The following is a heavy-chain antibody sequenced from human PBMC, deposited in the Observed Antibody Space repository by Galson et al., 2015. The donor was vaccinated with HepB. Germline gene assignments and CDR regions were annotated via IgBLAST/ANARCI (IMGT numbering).Heavy chain of an antibody. CDR1: GGSISSGGYY. CDR2: IYYSGST. V-gene: IGHV4-31*03. CDR3: ARERSGIGYCGGDCSLPDY. J-gene: IGHJ4*02. D-gene: IGHD2-21*02. Sequence: TLSLTCTVSGGSISSGGYYWSWIRQHPGKGLEWIGYIYYSGSTYYNPSLKSRVTISVDTSKNQFSLKLSSVTAADTAVYYCARERSGIGYCGGDCSLPDYWGQGTLVTVSS.